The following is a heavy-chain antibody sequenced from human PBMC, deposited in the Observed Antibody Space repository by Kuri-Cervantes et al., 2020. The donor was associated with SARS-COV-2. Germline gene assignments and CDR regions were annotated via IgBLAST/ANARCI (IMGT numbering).Heavy chain of an antibody. V-gene: IGHV4-34*01. CDR1: GGSFSGYY. J-gene: IGHJ4*02. D-gene: IGHD6-19*01. CDR2: INHSGRT. Sequence: SETLSLTCAVYGGSFSGYYWSWIRQPPGKGLEWIGEINHSGRTNYNPSLKSRVTVSVDTSKNQFSLKLSSVTAADTAVYYCARAVVSNSGWYLYWGQGTLVTVSS. CDR3: ARAVVSNSGWYLY.